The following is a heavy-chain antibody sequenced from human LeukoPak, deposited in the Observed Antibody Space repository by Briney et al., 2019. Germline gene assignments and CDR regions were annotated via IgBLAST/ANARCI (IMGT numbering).Heavy chain of an antibody. Sequence: GGSLRLSCAASGFTFSSYAMHWVRQAPGKGLEWVAVISYDGSNKYYADSVKGRFTISRDNSKNTLYLQMNGLRAEDTAVYYCARGELRTETTTTHWGQGTLVTVSS. D-gene: IGHD1-7*01. V-gene: IGHV3-30*01. J-gene: IGHJ4*02. CDR2: ISYDGSNK. CDR3: ARGELRTETTTTH. CDR1: GFTFSSYA.